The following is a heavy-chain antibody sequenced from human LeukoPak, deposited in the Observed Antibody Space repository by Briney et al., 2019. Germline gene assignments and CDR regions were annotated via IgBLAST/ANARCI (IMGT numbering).Heavy chain of an antibody. V-gene: IGHV3-21*01. D-gene: IGHD6-13*01. J-gene: IGHJ4*02. CDR2: ISSSSSYI. Sequence: GGSLRLSCAASGFTFSSYSMNWVRQAPGKGLEWVSSISSSSSYIYYADSVKGRFIISRDNAKNSVYLQMNSLRAEDTAVYYCANIAAAGQFDYWGQGTLVTVSS. CDR3: ANIAAAGQFDY. CDR1: GFTFSSYS.